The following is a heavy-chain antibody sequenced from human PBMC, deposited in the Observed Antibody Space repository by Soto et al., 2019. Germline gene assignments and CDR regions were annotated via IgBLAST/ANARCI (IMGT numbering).Heavy chain of an antibody. D-gene: IGHD2-15*01. CDR3: AKAYCSGGSCYESVGDY. Sequence: GGSLRLSCAASGFTVDDYAMHWVRQAPGKGLEWVSLISWDGGSTYYADSVKGRFTISRDNSKNSLYLQMNSLRAEDTALYYCAKAYCSGGSCYESVGDYWGQGTLVTVSS. J-gene: IGHJ4*02. CDR1: GFTVDDYA. V-gene: IGHV3-43D*04. CDR2: ISWDGGST.